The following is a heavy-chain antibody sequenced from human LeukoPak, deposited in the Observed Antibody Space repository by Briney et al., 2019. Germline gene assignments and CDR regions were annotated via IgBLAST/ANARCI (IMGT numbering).Heavy chain of an antibody. Sequence: PSETLSLTCTVSGGSISSYYWSWIQQPPGKGLEWIGYIYYSGSTNYNPSLKSRVTISVDTSKNQFSLKLSSVTAADTAVYYCARGFCDYYYFDYWGQGTLVTVSS. CDR2: IYYSGST. CDR1: GGSISSYY. V-gene: IGHV4-59*01. J-gene: IGHJ4*02. D-gene: IGHD3-22*01. CDR3: ARGFCDYYYFDY.